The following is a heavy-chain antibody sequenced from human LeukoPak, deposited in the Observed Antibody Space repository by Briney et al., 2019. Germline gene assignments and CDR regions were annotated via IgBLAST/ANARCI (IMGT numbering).Heavy chain of an antibody. CDR3: AGTKKYYYDSSGYYPL. CDR1: GGSISSGSYY. CDR2: IYTSGST. D-gene: IGHD3-22*01. Sequence: SETLSLTCTVSGGSISSGSYYWRWIRQPAGKGLEWIGRIYTSGSTNYNPSLKSRVTISVDTSKNQFSLKLSSVTAADTAVYYCAGTKKYYYDSSGYYPLWGQGTLVTVSS. J-gene: IGHJ4*02. V-gene: IGHV4-61*02.